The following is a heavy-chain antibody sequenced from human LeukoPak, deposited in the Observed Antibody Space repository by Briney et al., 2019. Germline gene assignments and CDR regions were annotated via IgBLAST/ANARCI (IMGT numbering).Heavy chain of an antibody. CDR1: GYTFTHHG. Sequence: ASVRVSCKASGYTFTHHGIAWIRQAPGQGLEWLGWISCYNGDTIYAQKFQGRVTLTTEKSTSTVYMELRSLTSDDTAVYYCARDPSNTSGWYQYFDAWGRGTLVSLSS. V-gene: IGHV1-18*01. CDR2: ISCYNGDT. D-gene: IGHD6-19*01. J-gene: IGHJ2*01. CDR3: ARDPSNTSGWYQYFDA.